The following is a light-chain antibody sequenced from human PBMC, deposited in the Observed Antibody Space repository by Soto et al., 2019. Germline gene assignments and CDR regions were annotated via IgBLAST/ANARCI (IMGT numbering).Light chain of an antibody. J-gene: IGLJ1*01. V-gene: IGLV2-14*03. CDR2: DVN. Sequence: QSVLTQPASVSGSPGQSITISCTGASTDVDGYDYVSWYQQHPGQAPKLMIYDVNNRPSGVFYRFSGSKSGDTASLTISGLQAEDDADYYCSSYTSSAPFYVFGTGTKLTVL. CDR1: STDVDGYDY. CDR3: SSYTSSAPFYV.